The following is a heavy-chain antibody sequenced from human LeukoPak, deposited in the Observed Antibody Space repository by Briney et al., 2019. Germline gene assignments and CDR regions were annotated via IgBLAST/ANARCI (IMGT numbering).Heavy chain of an antibody. CDR1: GFTFSSYA. CDR3: ASIAGTYFDY. V-gene: IGHV3-20*04. J-gene: IGHJ4*02. D-gene: IGHD3-16*02. Sequence: GGSLRLSCAASGFTFSSYAMSWVRQAPGKGLEWVSGINWNGGSTGYADSVKGRFTISRDNAKNSLYLQMNSLRAEDTALYYCASIAGTYFDYWGQGTLVTVSS. CDR2: INWNGGST.